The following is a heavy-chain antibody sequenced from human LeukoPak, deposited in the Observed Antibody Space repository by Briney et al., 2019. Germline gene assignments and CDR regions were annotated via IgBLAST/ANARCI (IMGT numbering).Heavy chain of an antibody. V-gene: IGHV4-38-2*02. CDR1: GYSISSGYY. D-gene: IGHD4-17*01. CDR2: IYYSGST. J-gene: IGHJ6*02. Sequence: PSETLSLTCTVSGYSISSGYYWGWIRQPPGKGLEWIGYIYYSGSTYYNPSLKSRVTISVDTSKNQFSLKLSSVTAADTAVYYCARFRRGATYYYYGMDVWGQGTTVTVSS. CDR3: ARFRRGATYYYYGMDV.